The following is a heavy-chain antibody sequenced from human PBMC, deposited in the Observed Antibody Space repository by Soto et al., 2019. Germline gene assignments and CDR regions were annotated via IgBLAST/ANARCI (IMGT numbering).Heavy chain of an antibody. V-gene: IGHV3-74*01. CDR2: INSDGSST. D-gene: IGHD6-13*01. CDR1: GFTFSSYW. J-gene: IGHJ5*02. CDR3: ARGSSSSRAYNWFVP. Sequence: EVQLVESGGGLVQPGGSLRLSCAASGFTFSSYWMHWVRQAPGKGLVWVSRINSDGSSTSYADSVKGRFTISRDNAKNTLYLQMNSLTVEDTAVYYCARGSSSSRAYNWFVPWGQGTLVTVSS.